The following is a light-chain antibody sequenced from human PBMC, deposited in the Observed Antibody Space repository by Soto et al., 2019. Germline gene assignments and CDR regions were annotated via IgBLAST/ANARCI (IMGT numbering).Light chain of an antibody. CDR2: GAS. J-gene: IGKJ1*01. CDR1: QSLSSTY. CDR3: QQYNNWPRT. Sequence: IVLTQSPGTLSFSRGERATLSCRASQSLSSTYLAWYQQKPGQAPRLLIYGASTRATGIPARFSGSGSGTEFTLTISSLQSEDFAVYYCQQYNNWPRTFGQGTKVDI. V-gene: IGKV3-15*01.